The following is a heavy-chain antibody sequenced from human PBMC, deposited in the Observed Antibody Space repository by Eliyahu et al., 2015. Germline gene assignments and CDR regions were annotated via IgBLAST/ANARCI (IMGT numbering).Heavy chain of an antibody. J-gene: IGHJ4*02. CDR3: ARTTRGMHWPLFDY. D-gene: IGHD3-16*01. CDR1: GDSVITDTSY. Sequence: QVQLQESGPRLVKPSETLSLICTVSGDSVITDTSYWSWIRQPPGEGLEWIGYISYSGTPNYDLSLKSRVTLSVDTSKNQFSLILRSVTPADTAMYYCARTTRGMHWPLFDYWGQGALVTVSS. V-gene: IGHV4-61*01. CDR2: ISYSGTP.